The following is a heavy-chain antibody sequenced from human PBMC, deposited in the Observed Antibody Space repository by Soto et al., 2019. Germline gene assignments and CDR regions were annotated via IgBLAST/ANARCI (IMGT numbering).Heavy chain of an antibody. Sequence: PGESLKISCKGSGYSFPSYWIGWVRQMPGKGLEWMGIIYPGDSDTRYSPSFQGQVTISADKSISTAYLQWSSLKASDTAMYYCARQSFYDTSVHHRNELDFRGQGPLVTVFS. D-gene: IGHD3-22*01. CDR2: IYPGDSDT. CDR3: ARQSFYDTSVHHRNELDF. CDR1: GYSFPSYW. J-gene: IGHJ4*02. V-gene: IGHV5-51*01.